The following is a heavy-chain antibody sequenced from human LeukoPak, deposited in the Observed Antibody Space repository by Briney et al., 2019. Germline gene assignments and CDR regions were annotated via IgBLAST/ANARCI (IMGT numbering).Heavy chain of an antibody. V-gene: IGHV1-69*05. CDR2: IIPIFGTA. CDR3: ARVIDFWSGYSVDY. Sequence: SVKVSCKASGGTFSSYAISWVRQAPGQGLEWMGGIIPIFGTANYAQKFQGRDTITTDESTSTAYMELSSLRSEDTAVYYCARVIDFWSGYSVDYWGQGTLVTVSS. D-gene: IGHD3-3*01. J-gene: IGHJ4*02. CDR1: GGTFSSYA.